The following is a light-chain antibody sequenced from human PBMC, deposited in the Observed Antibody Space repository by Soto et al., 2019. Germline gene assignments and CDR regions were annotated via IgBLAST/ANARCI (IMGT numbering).Light chain of an antibody. CDR1: SSDIGGLYNY. CDR3: SAYSSGATHVV. J-gene: IGLJ2*01. V-gene: IGLV2-14*01. Sequence: QSALTQPASVSGSPGQSITVACSGTSSDIGGLYNYVSWYQQHPGKAPKLLIYDVNDRPSGVSDRFSGSKSGNTASLTISGLQAEDGAVYFCSAYSSGATHVVFGGGTQLT. CDR2: DVN.